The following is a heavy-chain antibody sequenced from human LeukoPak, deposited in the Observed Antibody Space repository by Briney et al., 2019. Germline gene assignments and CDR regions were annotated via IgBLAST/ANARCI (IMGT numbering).Heavy chain of an antibody. J-gene: IGHJ4*02. V-gene: IGHV3-30*02. CDR2: IRYDGSNK. CDR1: GFTFSSYG. Sequence: HPGGSLRLSCAASGFTFSSYGMHWVRQAPGKGLEWVAFIRYDGSNKYYADSVKGRFTISRDNSKNTLYLQMNSLRAEDTAVYYCAKDRDSSSLDYWGRGTLVTVSS. D-gene: IGHD6-6*01. CDR3: AKDRDSSSLDY.